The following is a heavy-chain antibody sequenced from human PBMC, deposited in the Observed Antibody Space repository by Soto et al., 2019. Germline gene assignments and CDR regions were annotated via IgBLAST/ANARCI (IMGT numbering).Heavy chain of an antibody. CDR3: ARELRNLDIVVVVAADSYYYYGMDV. J-gene: IGHJ6*04. CDR1: GYTFTSYY. V-gene: IGHV1-46*01. Sequence: ASVKVSCKASGYTFTSYYMHWVRQAPGQGLEWMGIINPSGGSTSYAQKFQGRVTMTRDTSTSTVYMELSSLRSEDTAVYYCARELRNLDIVVVVAADSYYYYGMDVWGKGTTVTVSS. D-gene: IGHD2-15*01. CDR2: INPSGGST.